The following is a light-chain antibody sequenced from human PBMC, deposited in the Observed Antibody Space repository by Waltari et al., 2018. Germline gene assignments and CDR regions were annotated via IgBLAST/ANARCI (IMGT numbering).Light chain of an antibody. J-gene: IGKJ2*01. CDR3: QQYYSTPNT. Sequence: DIVMTQSPDSLAVSLGERATINCKSSQSVFHTNNKHYLAWSQQKPAQPPKLLIYWASTRESGVPDRFSGSGSGTDFTLAISSLQDEDVAVYYCQQYYSTPNTFGQGTKVDIK. V-gene: IGKV4-1*01. CDR1: QSVFHTNNKHY. CDR2: WAS.